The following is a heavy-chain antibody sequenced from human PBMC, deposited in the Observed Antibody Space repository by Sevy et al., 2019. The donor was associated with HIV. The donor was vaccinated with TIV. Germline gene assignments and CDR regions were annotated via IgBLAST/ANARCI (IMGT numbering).Heavy chain of an antibody. CDR2: IKQDGSEK. CDR3: ARDGARGGSPYGV. CDR1: GFTFSSYW. V-gene: IGHV3-7*03. J-gene: IGHJ4*02. D-gene: IGHD1-26*01. Sequence: GGSLRLSCAASGFTFSSYWMSWVRQAPGKGLEWVANIKQDGSEKYYVDSVKGRFTISRDNAKNSLYLQMNSLRAEDTAVYYCARDGARGGSPYGVWGQGTLVTVSS.